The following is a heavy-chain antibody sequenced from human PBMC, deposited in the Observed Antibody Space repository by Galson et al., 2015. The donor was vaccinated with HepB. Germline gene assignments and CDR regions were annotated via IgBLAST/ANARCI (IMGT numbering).Heavy chain of an antibody. CDR3: ARGRGFYVWGPSEYYYFDD. CDR2: IYYSGDT. J-gene: IGHJ4*02. CDR1: GCSINSGGYS. D-gene: IGHD3-16*01. V-gene: IGHV4-30-4*07. Sequence: TLFPTRAVSGCSINSGGYSWRWVPPPPGEGLEWIGSIYYSGDTYYKPPLTSTVNISIDPSKNQLSLKRSSVAAADTAVYYCARGRGFYVWGPSEYYYFDDWGQGTLVTVSS.